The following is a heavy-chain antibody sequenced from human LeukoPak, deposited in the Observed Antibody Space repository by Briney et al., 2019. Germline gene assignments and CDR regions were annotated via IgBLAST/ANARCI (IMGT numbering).Heavy chain of an antibody. CDR3: ARLSQTPDYYSNGGYFYLGY. CDR2: MNPNTGRT. V-gene: IGHV1-8*01. Sequence: EASVKVSCKASRYTFTSYDINWVREAAGQGLEWVGWMNPNTGRTGFAQKFQGRLTMTRDTSISTAYMELSSLRSEDTAVYYCARLSQTPDYYSNGGYFYLGYWGQGTPVTVSS. J-gene: IGHJ4*02. D-gene: IGHD3-22*01. CDR1: RYTFTSYD.